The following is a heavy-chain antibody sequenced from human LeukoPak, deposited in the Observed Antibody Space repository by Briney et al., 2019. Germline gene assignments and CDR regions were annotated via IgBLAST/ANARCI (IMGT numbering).Heavy chain of an antibody. J-gene: IGHJ4*02. CDR1: GFTFSSSW. V-gene: IGHV3-74*01. CDR3: ARAYSGNWD. CDR2: IQTGGSST. Sequence: PGGSLRLSCAASGFTFSSSWMHWVGQAPGKGLVWVSRIQTGGSSTFYADSVKGRFTISRDNAKNTLYLQINSLRAEDTAVYYCARAYSGNWDWGQGTLVTVSS. D-gene: IGHD1-26*01.